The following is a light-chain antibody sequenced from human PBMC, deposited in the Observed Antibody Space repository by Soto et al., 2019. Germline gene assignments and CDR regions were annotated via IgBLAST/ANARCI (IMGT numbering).Light chain of an antibody. CDR2: GAS. J-gene: IGKJ4*01. V-gene: IGKV3-15*01. Sequence: DIVMTQSPASLSVSPGESATLSCRASQSVSSNLAWYQQKPGQAPRLLIYGASTRATGIPARFSGSRSGTEFTLTISSLQSEDVAVYYCQQYGSSPLTLGGGTKVDI. CDR3: QQYGSSPLT. CDR1: QSVSSN.